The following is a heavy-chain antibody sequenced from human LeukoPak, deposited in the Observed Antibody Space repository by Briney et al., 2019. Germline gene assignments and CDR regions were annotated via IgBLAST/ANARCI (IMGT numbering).Heavy chain of an antibody. CDR1: GFTFSSYS. CDR3: ARDFGWGGAFDI. Sequence: GGSLRLSCAASGFTFSSYSMNWVRQAPGKGLEWVSSISSSSSYIYYADSVKGRFTISRDNAKNSLYLQMNSLRAEDTAVYYCARDFGWGGAFDIWGQGTMVTVSS. D-gene: IGHD6-19*01. CDR2: ISSSSSYI. J-gene: IGHJ3*02. V-gene: IGHV3-21*01.